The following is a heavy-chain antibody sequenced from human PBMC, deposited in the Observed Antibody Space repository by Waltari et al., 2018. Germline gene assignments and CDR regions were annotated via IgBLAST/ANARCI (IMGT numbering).Heavy chain of an antibody. D-gene: IGHD6-13*01. J-gene: IGHJ4*02. CDR3: ARHIGVSGTRGFDF. CDR1: GASIRSGNW. V-gene: IGHV4-4*02. CDR2: IYHTGTT. Sequence: QVQLQESGPGLVRPSETLSLTCAVAGASIRSGNWWSWVRQPPGKGLEWIGEIYHTGTTYYNPSLQSRVTTSLDKSKNQLSLKVESVTAADTAVYYCARHIGVSGTRGFDFWGQGTLVTVSS.